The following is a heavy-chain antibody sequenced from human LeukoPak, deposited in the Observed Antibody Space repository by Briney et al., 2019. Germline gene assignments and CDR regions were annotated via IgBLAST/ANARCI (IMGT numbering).Heavy chain of an antibody. CDR2: ITRSGSSV. J-gene: IGHJ3*02. CDR1: GFTFSTYE. D-gene: IGHD3-16*01. V-gene: IGHV3-48*03. CDR3: ASAPRGYGAFDI. Sequence: PGGSLRLSCAASGFTFSTYEMNWVRQAPGKGLEWVSHITRSGSSVYYADSVKGRFSISRDNAKNSLYLQMNSLRAEDTAVYYCASAPRGYGAFDIWGQGTMVTVSS.